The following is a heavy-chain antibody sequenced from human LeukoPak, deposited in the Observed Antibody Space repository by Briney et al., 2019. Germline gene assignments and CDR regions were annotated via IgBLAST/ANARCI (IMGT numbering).Heavy chain of an antibody. Sequence: GGSLRLSCAASGFTFSSYSMNWVRQAPGKGLEWVSYISGSGFTIYYADSVKGRFTISRDTAKNSLYLQMNSLRDEDTAVYYCARKVLPDNWFDPWGQGTLVTVSS. CDR2: ISGSGFTI. V-gene: IGHV3-48*02. D-gene: IGHD2-8*02. J-gene: IGHJ5*02. CDR3: ARKVLPDNWFDP. CDR1: GFTFSSYS.